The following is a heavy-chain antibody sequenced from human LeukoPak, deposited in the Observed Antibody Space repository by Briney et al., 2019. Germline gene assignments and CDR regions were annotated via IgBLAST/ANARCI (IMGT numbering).Heavy chain of an antibody. J-gene: IGHJ3*02. CDR1: GFTFSSYG. CDR3: ARAHCSSTSCHDAFDI. V-gene: IGHV3-23*01. CDR2: ISGSGGST. Sequence: GGSLRLSCAASGFTFSSYGMSWVRQAPGKGLEWVSAISGSGGSTYYADSVKGRFTISRDNSKNTLYLQMNSLRAEDTAVYYCARAHCSSTSCHDAFDIWGQETMVTVSS. D-gene: IGHD2-2*01.